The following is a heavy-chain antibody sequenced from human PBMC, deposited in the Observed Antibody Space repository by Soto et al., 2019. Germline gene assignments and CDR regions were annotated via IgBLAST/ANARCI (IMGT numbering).Heavy chain of an antibody. D-gene: IGHD5-12*01. CDR3: ARGYSGYDLGNDAFAI. CDR2: IIPIFGTA. Sequence: SVKVSCKASGGTFSGYAISWVRQAPGQGLEWMGGIIPIFGTANYAQKFQGRVTITADESTSTAYMEPSSLRSEDTAVYYCARGYSGYDLGNDAFAIWGQGTMVTVSS. V-gene: IGHV1-69*13. CDR1: GGTFSGYA. J-gene: IGHJ3*02.